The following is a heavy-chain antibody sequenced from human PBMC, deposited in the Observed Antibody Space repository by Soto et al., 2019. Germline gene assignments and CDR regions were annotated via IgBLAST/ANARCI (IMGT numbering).Heavy chain of an antibody. CDR2: IYPGDSDT. Sequence: GESLKISCKGSGYSFTSYWIGWVRQMPGKGLEWMGIIYPGDSDTRYSPSFQGQVTISADKSISTAYLQWSSLKASDTAMYYCARRVEYSSSWPTRGGWFDPWGQGTLVTVSS. CDR3: ARRVEYSSSWPTRGGWFDP. J-gene: IGHJ5*02. CDR1: GYSFTSYW. V-gene: IGHV5-51*01. D-gene: IGHD6-13*01.